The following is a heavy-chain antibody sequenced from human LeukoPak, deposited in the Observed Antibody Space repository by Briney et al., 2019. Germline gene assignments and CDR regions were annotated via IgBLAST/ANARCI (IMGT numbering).Heavy chain of an antibody. V-gene: IGHV1-46*01. J-gene: IGHJ3*02. CDR3: ARYGFSSVWQGGWHAFDI. CDR1: GYTFTSYY. Sequence: GASVSVSCKASGYTFTSYYVHWVRQAPGQGLQGMGIINPTVGDTIYAQSFQGRVTMTSDMSTSTVYIELSSLRSEDTAVYYCARYGFSSVWQGGWHAFDIWGHGTMVTVSS. D-gene: IGHD6-25*01. CDR2: INPTVGDT.